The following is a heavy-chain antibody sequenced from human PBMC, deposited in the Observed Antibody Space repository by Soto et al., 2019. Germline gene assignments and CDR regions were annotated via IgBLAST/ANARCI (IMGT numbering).Heavy chain of an antibody. Sequence: SQTLSLTCAISGDSVSSTSAAWSWIRQSPSRGLEWLGRTYYRSKWYSDYAVSVKSRITINPETSKNQFSLQLNSVTREDTAVYYCARGSYYRGWVWGQGXLVTVYS. CDR1: GDSVSSTSAA. V-gene: IGHV6-1*01. CDR3: ARGSYYRGWV. CDR2: TYYRSKWYS. J-gene: IGHJ4*02. D-gene: IGHD6-19*01.